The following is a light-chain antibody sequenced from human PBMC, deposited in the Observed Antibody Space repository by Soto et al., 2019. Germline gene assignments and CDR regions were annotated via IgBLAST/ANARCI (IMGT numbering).Light chain of an antibody. CDR1: QSVSSN. CDR2: GAS. V-gene: IGKV3-15*01. Sequence: EIVMTQSPATLSVSPGERATLSCRANQSVSSNLAWYQQKPGQAPRLLISGASTRATGIPDRFSGSGSGTEFTLTISSLQSEDFAVYYCQQRSNWPSGTFGQGTKLEIK. J-gene: IGKJ2*01. CDR3: QQRSNWPSGT.